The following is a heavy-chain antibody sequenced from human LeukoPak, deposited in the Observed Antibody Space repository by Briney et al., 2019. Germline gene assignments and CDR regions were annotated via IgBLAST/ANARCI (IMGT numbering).Heavy chain of an antibody. CDR1: GYTFSNYG. V-gene: IGHV1-18*01. Sequence: ASVKVSCKASGYTFSNYGITWVRQAPGQGLEWMGWTIAYNGNINYAQSVQGRVTMTTEASTGTVYMELRSLRSDDTAVYYCARAVVVAATRGSWYFDLWGRGTLVTVSS. J-gene: IGHJ2*01. D-gene: IGHD2-15*01. CDR3: ARAVVVAATRGSWYFDL. CDR2: TIAYNGNI.